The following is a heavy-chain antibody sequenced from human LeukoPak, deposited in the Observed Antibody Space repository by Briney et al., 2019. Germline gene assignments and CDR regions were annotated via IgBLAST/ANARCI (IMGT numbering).Heavy chain of an antibody. CDR1: GFTFSSYS. CDR2: ISSSSSYI. Sequence: GGSLRLSCEASGFTFSSYSMNWVRQAPGKGLEWGSSISSSSSYIYYADSVKGRFTISRDNAKNSLYLQMNSLRAEDTAVYYCARDRISSSWGGYYYYYMDVWGKGTTVTVSS. D-gene: IGHD6-6*01. CDR3: ARDRISSSWGGYYYYYMDV. V-gene: IGHV3-21*01. J-gene: IGHJ6*03.